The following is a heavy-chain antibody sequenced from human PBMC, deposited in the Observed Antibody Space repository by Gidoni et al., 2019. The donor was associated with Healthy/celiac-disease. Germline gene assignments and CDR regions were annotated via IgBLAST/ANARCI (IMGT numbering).Heavy chain of an antibody. CDR3: ARGSSWLHYYYYGMDV. CDR1: GFTFSSYD. D-gene: IGHD6-13*01. CDR2: SGTAGDT. Sequence: EVQLVESGGGLVQPGGSLRLSCAASGFTFSSYDMHWVRQATGKGLEWVSASGTAGDTYYPGSVKGRFTISRENAKNSLYLQMNSLRAGDTAVYYCARGSSWLHYYYYGMDVWGQGTTVTVSS. V-gene: IGHV3-13*01. J-gene: IGHJ6*02.